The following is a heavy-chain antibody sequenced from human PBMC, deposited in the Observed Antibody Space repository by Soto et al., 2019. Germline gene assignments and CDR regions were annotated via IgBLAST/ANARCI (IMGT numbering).Heavy chain of an antibody. CDR3: SITMVRGVITPLYNGMDV. CDR1: GGTFSSYA. CDR2: IIPIFGTA. J-gene: IGHJ6*02. V-gene: IGHV1-69*13. Sequence: SVKVSCKASGGTFSSYAISWVRQAPGQGLEWMGGIIPIFGTANYAQKFQGRVTITADESTSTAYMELSSLRSEDTAVYYCSITMVRGVITPLYNGMDVWGQGTTVTGSS. D-gene: IGHD3-10*01.